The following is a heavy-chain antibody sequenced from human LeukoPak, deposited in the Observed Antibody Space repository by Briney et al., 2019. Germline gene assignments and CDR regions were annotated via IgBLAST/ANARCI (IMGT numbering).Heavy chain of an antibody. CDR2: LDGSGS. V-gene: IGHV3-7*01. J-gene: IGHJ6*02. CDR3: AGGYNDYYAMDV. CDR1: GFS. Sequence: GGSLRLSCSASGFSMTWVRQAAWKGLAWVANLDGSGSNYLDSVRGRISISRDNAKNSLILQMDHLRVEDTAVYYCAGGYNDYYAMDVWGQGTTVTVS. D-gene: IGHD2-15*01.